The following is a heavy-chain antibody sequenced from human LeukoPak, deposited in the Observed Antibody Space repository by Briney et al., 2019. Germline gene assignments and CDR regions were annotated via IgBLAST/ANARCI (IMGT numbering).Heavy chain of an antibody. V-gene: IGHV3-23*01. J-gene: IGHJ4*02. D-gene: IGHD3-22*01. CDR2: ISNSGADT. CDR1: GFTFSNYA. Sequence: GGSLRLSCAASGFTFSNYAVRWVRQAPGRGLEWVSTISNSGADTYYAASVKGRFTISRDNSKNTLYLQMNSLRAEDTAVYYCAKVYYYDSSGPFDYWGQGTLVTVSS. CDR3: AKVYYYDSSGPFDY.